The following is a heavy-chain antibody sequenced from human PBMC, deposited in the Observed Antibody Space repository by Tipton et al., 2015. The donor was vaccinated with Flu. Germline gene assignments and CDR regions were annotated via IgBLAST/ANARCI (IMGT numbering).Heavy chain of an antibody. CDR1: GFTFDDYA. J-gene: IGHJ6*02. Sequence: SLRLSCAASGFTFDDYAMHWVRQAPGKGLEWVSLITWDGGSTYYADSVKGRFTISRDNSKNSLYLQMNSLRAEDTALYYCAKDLIAAAGSYYYYGMDVWGQGTTVTVSS. V-gene: IGHV3-43D*04. D-gene: IGHD6-13*01. CDR2: ITWDGGST. CDR3: AKDLIAAAGSYYYYGMDV.